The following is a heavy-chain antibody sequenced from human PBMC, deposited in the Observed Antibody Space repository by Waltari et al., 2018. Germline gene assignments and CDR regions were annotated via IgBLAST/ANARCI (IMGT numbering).Heavy chain of an antibody. CDR1: GGSISSSSYS. J-gene: IGHJ4*02. CDR3: ARRWRQQLVFDY. Sequence: QLQLQESGPGLVKPSETLSLTCTVSGGSISSSSYSWGGIRQPPGKGLEWIGSIYYSGSTYYDPSLKSRVTISVDTSKNQFSLKLSSVTAADTAVYYCARRWRQQLVFDYWGQGTLVTVSS. V-gene: IGHV4-39*01. D-gene: IGHD6-13*01. CDR2: IYYSGST.